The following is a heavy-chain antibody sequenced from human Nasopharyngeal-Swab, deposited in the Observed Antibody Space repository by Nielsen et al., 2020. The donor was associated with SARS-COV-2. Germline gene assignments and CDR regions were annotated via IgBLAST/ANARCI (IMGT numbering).Heavy chain of an antibody. CDR2: ISGSGGST. J-gene: IGHJ4*02. D-gene: IGHD1-26*01. CDR3: AKGSGSYPFDY. Sequence: GESLKISCAASGFTFSSYAMSWVRQAPGKGLEWVSGISGSGGSTDYTDSVKGRFTISRDNSKNTLYLQMNSLRAEDTAVYYCAKGSGSYPFDYWGQGTLVTVSS. V-gene: IGHV3-23*01. CDR1: GFTFSSYA.